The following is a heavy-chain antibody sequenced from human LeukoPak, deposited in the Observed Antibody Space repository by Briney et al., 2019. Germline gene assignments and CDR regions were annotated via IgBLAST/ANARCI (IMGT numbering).Heavy chain of an antibody. J-gene: IGHJ4*02. CDR2: ISASGVGT. CDR3: ANLRGSGSSYFDS. CDR1: GFTFSTYV. D-gene: IGHD3-10*01. Sequence: GGSLRLSCAASGFTFSTYVMSWVRQAPGKGLEWVSTISASGVGTYYADSVKGRFTVSRVNSKNTLYLQMNSLRAEDTAVYFCANLRGSGSSYFDSWGQGTLVTVSS. V-gene: IGHV3-23*01.